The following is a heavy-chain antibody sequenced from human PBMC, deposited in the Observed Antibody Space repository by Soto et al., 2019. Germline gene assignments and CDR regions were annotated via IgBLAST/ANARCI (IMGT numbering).Heavy chain of an antibody. Sequence: QVQLQESGPGLVKPSGTLSLTCAVSSGSISSSNWWSWVRQPPGKGLEWIGEIYHSGSTNYNPSLKSRVTISVDKSKNQFSLKLSSVTAADTAVYYCVVRLGSYRSSRTHFDYWGQGTLVTVSS. CDR3: VVRLGSYRSSRTHFDY. V-gene: IGHV4-4*02. CDR1: SGSISSSNW. D-gene: IGHD3-16*02. CDR2: IYHSGST. J-gene: IGHJ4*02.